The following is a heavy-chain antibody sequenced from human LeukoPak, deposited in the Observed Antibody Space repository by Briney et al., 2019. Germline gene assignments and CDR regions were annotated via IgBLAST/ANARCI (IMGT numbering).Heavy chain of an antibody. CDR2: ISFDGSEK. CDR1: GFTLRAYG. V-gene: IGHV3-30*03. D-gene: IGHD3-3*01. J-gene: IGHJ4*02. Sequence: PGKSLRLSCAASGFTLRAYGMNWVRQAPGKGLEWVALISFDGSEKDSADSVKGRFTISRDNSKNTLYLQMSSLRAEDTAVYYCATFGVIVRNNYLDYWGQGALVAVSS. CDR3: ATFGVIVRNNYLDY.